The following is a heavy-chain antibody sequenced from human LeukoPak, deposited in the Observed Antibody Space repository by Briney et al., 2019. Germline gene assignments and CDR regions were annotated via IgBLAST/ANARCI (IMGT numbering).Heavy chain of an antibody. Sequence: SETLSLTCTVPGGSISSYYWSWIRQPPGKGLEWIGYIYYSGSTNYNPSLTSRVTISVDTSKNQCSLKLSSVTAAGTAVYYCASEGSSSGFDYWGQGTLVTVSS. J-gene: IGHJ4*02. D-gene: IGHD6-6*01. CDR2: IYYSGST. CDR3: ASEGSSSGFDY. V-gene: IGHV4-59*01. CDR1: GGSISSYY.